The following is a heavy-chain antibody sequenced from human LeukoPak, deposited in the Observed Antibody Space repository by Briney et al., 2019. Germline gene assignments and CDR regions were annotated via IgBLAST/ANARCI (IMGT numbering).Heavy chain of an antibody. CDR3: ARDHGTSSPFDY. V-gene: IGHV4-59*01. CDR1: GGSISSYY. Sequence: SETLSLTCTDSGGSISSYYWSWIRQPPGKGLEWIGYIYYSGSTNYNPSLKSRVTISVDTSKNQFSLKLSSVTAADTAVYYCARDHGTSSPFDYWGQGTLVTVSS. J-gene: IGHJ4*02. D-gene: IGHD2-2*01. CDR2: IYYSGST.